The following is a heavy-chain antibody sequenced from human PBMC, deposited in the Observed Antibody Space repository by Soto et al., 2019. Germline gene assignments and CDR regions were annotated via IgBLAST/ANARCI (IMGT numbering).Heavy chain of an antibody. D-gene: IGHD3-22*01. CDR3: SRGTYYPQSSGLHADY. CDR1: GFSFNDYA. J-gene: IGHJ4*02. V-gene: IGHV3-30*03. CDR2: ISSDGHHQ. Sequence: GGSLRLSCATSGFSFNDYAMYWVRQAPGQGLEWVAIISSDGHHQFYLDNLRGRFTVSRDNSKNTLYLQMGSLRPEDTAVYYCSRGTYYPQSSGLHADYWGPGTVVTVSS.